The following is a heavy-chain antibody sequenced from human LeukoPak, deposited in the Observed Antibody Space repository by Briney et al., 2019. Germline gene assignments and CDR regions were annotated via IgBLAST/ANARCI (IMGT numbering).Heavy chain of an antibody. V-gene: IGHV3-23*01. Sequence: PGGSLRLSCAASGFTFNKYAMSWVRQAPGKGLEWVSSLSGSGGNTYYADSVKGRFTISRDNSKNTVYLQMNSLRAEDTAVYYCAKLGSLRYFFDYWGQGTLVTVSS. D-gene: IGHD3-9*01. CDR2: LSGSGGNT. J-gene: IGHJ4*02. CDR3: AKLGSLRYFFDY. CDR1: GFTFNKYA.